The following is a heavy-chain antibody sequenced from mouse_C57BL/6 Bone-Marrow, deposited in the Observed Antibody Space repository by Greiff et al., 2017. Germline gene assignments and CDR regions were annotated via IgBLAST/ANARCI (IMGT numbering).Heavy chain of an antibody. CDR3: SRQVTTVLATKYFDV. Sequence: EVQLVESGGGLVKPGGSLKLSCAASGFTFSSYTMSWVRQTPEKRLQWVAAISGGGGNTYYPDSVQGRFTISRDNDKNILYLQMSSLRSEDTALYYCSRQVTTVLATKYFDVWGTGTTVTVSS. CDR2: ISGGGGNT. V-gene: IGHV5-9*01. D-gene: IGHD1-1*01. J-gene: IGHJ1*03. CDR1: GFTFSSYT.